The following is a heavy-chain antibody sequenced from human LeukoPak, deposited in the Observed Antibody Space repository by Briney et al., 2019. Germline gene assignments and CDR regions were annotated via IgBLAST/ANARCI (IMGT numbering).Heavy chain of an antibody. CDR3: ARRTRFGDFIDY. CDR2: INHTGIT. CDR1: GASFSAYY. Sequence: SETLSLTCAVSGASFSAYYWSWIRQPPEKGLEWLGEINHTGITDYNPSLKSRVTISVDTSKNQFSLRLSSVTAADSAVYYCARRTRFGDFIDYWGQGTLVTVSP. D-gene: IGHD3-10*01. J-gene: IGHJ4*02. V-gene: IGHV4-34*01.